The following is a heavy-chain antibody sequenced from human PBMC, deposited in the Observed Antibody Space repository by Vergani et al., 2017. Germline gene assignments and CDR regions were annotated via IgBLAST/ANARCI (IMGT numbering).Heavy chain of an antibody. V-gene: IGHV3-72*01. J-gene: IGHJ6*03. CDR1: GFTFSSYG. Sequence: EVQLVESGGGLVQPGRSLRLSCAASGFTFSSYGMHWVRQAPGKGLEWVGRTRNKANSYTTEYAASVKGRFTISRDDSKNSLYLQMNSLKTEDTAVYYCARGGYSYQYYYYMDVWGKGTTVTVSS. CDR3: ARGGYSYQYYYYMDV. CDR2: TRNKANSYTT. D-gene: IGHD5-18*01.